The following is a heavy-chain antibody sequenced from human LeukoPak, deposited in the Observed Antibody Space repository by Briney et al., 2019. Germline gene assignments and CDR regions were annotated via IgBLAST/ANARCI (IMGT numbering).Heavy chain of an antibody. V-gene: IGHV3-48*03. CDR2: ISSSGSTI. Sequence: GGSLRLSCAAPGFTFSSYEMNWVRQAPGKGLEWVSYISSSGSTIYYADSVKGRFTISRDNAKNSLYLQMNSLRAEDTAVYYCARGQVVPAARWFDPWGQGTLVTVSS. J-gene: IGHJ5*02. CDR1: GFTFSSYE. CDR3: ARGQVVPAARWFDP. D-gene: IGHD2-2*01.